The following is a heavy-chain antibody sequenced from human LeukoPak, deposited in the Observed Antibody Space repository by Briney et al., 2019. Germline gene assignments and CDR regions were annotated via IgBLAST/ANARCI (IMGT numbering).Heavy chain of an antibody. Sequence: ASVKVSCKASRYTFTGYYMHWVRQAPGQGLEWMGWINPNSGGTNYAQKFQGRVTMTRDTSISTAYMELSRLRSDDTAVYYCARALVRLSSSWYLGYWGQGTLITVSS. D-gene: IGHD6-13*01. CDR3: ARALVRLSSSWYLGY. CDR1: RYTFTGYY. J-gene: IGHJ4*02. V-gene: IGHV1-2*02. CDR2: INPNSGGT.